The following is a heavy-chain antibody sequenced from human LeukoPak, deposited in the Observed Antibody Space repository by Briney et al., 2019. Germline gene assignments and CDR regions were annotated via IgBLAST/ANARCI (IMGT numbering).Heavy chain of an antibody. CDR1: GASISSSIYY. J-gene: IGHJ3*02. CDR3: ARHDSSSWLGAFDI. CDR2: IYYTGTT. V-gene: IGHV4-39*01. Sequence: KPSETLSLTCTVSGASISSSIYYWAWIRQPPGKGLEWIGSIYYTGTTYYNPSLKSRVTISVDASKNQFSLKLSSVTAADTAVYYCARHDSSSWLGAFDIWGQGTMVTVSS. D-gene: IGHD6-13*01.